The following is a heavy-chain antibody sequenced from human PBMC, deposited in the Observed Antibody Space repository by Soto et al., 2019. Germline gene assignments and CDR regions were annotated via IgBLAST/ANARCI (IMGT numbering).Heavy chain of an antibody. CDR1: GASISTSSDF. Sequence: PSETLSLTCSVSGASISTSSDFWGWIRQAPGKGLEWIGNVYQSGTTRLNPSLKSRVFIFVDRSKNQFSLELNSATASDRAVYYCARQPESTSYFDYWGQGILVTVSS. V-gene: IGHV4-39*01. CDR3: ARQPESTSYFDY. CDR2: VYQSGTT. D-gene: IGHD2-2*01. J-gene: IGHJ4*02.